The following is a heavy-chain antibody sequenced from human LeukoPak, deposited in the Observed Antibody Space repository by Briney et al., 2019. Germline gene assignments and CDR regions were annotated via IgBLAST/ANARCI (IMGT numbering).Heavy chain of an antibody. V-gene: IGHV3-21*01. J-gene: IGHJ6*04. Sequence: KTGGSLRLSCAASGFTFSSDSMNWVRQAQGRGLEWVSYISESSSYTYYAKSVKGRFTISRDNAKNSLYLQMNSLRGEDTAVYYCARDDAATARASGMDVWGKGTTVTVSS. CDR1: GFTFSSDS. D-gene: IGHD6-6*01. CDR2: ISESSSYT. CDR3: ARDDAATARASGMDV.